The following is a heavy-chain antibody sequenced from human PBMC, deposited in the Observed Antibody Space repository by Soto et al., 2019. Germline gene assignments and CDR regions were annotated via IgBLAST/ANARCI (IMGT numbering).Heavy chain of an antibody. D-gene: IGHD2-2*01. CDR3: ATARGTSWYNWFYP. CDR2: IIPLFGTT. J-gene: IGHJ5*02. Sequence: QVQLVQSGAELKKPGSSVKVSCKASGGNFSDHGISWVRQAPGQGLEWMGGIIPLFGTTNYAHKFKGRVTITADESTSTVYMELTSLTFEDTAIYYCATARGTSWYNWFYPWGQGTLVIVSS. V-gene: IGHV1-69*01. CDR1: GGNFSDHG.